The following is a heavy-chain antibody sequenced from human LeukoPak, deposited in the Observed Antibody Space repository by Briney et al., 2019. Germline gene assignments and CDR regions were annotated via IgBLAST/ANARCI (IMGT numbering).Heavy chain of an antibody. CDR1: GFTFSSYS. CDR3: AELGITMIGGV. Sequence: GGSLRLSCAASGFTFSSYSMNWVRQAPGKGLEWVSSISSSSDYIYDADSVKGRFTISRDNAKNSLYLQMNSLRAEDTAVYYCAELGITMIGGVWGKGTTVTISS. V-gene: IGHV3-21*01. CDR2: ISSSSDYI. J-gene: IGHJ6*04. D-gene: IGHD3-10*02.